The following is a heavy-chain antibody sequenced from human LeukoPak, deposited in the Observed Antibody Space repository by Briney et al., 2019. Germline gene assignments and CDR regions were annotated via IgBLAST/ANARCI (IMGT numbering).Heavy chain of an antibody. V-gene: IGHV3-9*01. J-gene: IGHJ4*02. D-gene: IGHD6-19*01. CDR1: GFTFDDYA. CDR2: ISWNSGSI. CDR3: AKDRGIAVAGTGIDY. Sequence: GGSLRLSCAASGFTFDDYAMHWVRQAPGKGLEWASGISWNSGSIGYADSVKGRFTISRDNAKNSLYLQMNSLRAEDTALYYCAKDRGIAVAGTGIDYWGQGTLVTVPS.